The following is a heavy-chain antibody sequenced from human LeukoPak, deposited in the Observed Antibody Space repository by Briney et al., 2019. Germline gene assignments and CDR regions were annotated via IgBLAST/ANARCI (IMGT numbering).Heavy chain of an antibody. CDR3: ARDQDAAARYYYYYYYMDV. D-gene: IGHD6-6*01. Sequence: PGGSLRLSCAASGFTFDDYGMSWVRQAPGKGLEWVSGINWNGGSTGYADSVKGRFTISRDNAKNSLYLQMNSLRAEDTALYYCARDQDAAARYYYYYYYMDVWGKGATVTVSS. CDR1: GFTFDDYG. V-gene: IGHV3-20*04. CDR2: INWNGGST. J-gene: IGHJ6*03.